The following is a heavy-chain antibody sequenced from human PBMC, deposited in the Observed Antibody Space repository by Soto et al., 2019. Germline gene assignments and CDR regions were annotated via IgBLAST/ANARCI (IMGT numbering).Heavy chain of an antibody. J-gene: IGHJ6*02. CDR1: GFTFTRYS. V-gene: IGHV3-48*02. CDR2: ISTSGRTI. CDR3: ARDQLPIYYYGVDV. Sequence: EVQLVESGGGLVQPGGSLRLSCAISGFTFTRYSMNWVRQPPGKGLEWVSYISTSGRTIYYADSVKGRFTISRYKAENSLYLEMNSLRDEDTAVYYCARDQLPIYYYGVDVWGQGTTVTVSS.